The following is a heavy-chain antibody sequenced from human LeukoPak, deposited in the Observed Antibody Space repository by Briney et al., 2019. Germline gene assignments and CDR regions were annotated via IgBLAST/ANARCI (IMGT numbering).Heavy chain of an antibody. J-gene: IGHJ4*02. V-gene: IGHV4-59*01. CDR1: GGSIKTYC. Sequence: KSSETLSLTCSVSGGSIKTYCWTWIRQPPGKGLEWIGYIHYSGSTDSNPSLMGRVTISLDTSKSQFSLELRSVTAADTAVYYCVRDQSEFDSWGQGTVVTVSS. CDR2: IHYSGST. CDR3: VRDQSEFDS.